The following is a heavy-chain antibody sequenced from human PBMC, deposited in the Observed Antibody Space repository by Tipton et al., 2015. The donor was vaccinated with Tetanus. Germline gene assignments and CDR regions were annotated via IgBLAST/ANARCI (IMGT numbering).Heavy chain of an antibody. Sequence: TLSLTCNVSGALITTGGYSWGWIRQPPGQGLEWLGYIYQTDSTYYNPSFNSRAAISVDTSKSQFSLRVRSVTAADTAVYYCARGRTMSGVVAPFDLWGQGTQVTVSS. CDR2: IYQTDST. V-gene: IGHV4-30-2*01. J-gene: IGHJ4*02. CDR3: ARGRTMSGVVAPFDL. D-gene: IGHD3-3*01. CDR1: GALITTGGYS.